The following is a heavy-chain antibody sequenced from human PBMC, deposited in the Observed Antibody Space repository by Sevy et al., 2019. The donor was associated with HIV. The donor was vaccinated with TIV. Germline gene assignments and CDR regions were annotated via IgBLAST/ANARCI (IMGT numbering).Heavy chain of an antibody. J-gene: IGHJ5*02. CDR2: ISAYNGNT. V-gene: IGHV1-18*01. CDR1: GYTFTRYG. Sequence: ASVKVSCKASGYTFTRYGISWVRLAPGQGLEWMGWISAYNGNTNYAQKLQGRVTMTTDTSTSTAYMELRSLRSDDTAVYYCARSITGTTPYNWLDPWGQGTLVTVSS. CDR3: ARSITGTTPYNWLDP. D-gene: IGHD1-7*01.